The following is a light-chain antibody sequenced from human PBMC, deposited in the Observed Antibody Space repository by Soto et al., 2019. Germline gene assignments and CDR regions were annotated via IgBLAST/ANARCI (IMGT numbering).Light chain of an antibody. V-gene: IGKV2-28*01. CDR3: MQALQTPFT. CDR2: LGS. Sequence: MTQSPSSLSASVGDRVTITCRASQSISNSVNWYQQKPGQSPQLLIYLGSNRASGVPDRFSGSGSGTDFTLKISRVEAEDVGVYYCMQALQTPFTFGPGTKVDIK. J-gene: IGKJ3*01. CDR1: QSISNS.